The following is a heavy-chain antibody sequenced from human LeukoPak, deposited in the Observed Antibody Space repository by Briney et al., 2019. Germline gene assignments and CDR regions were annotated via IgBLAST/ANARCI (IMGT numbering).Heavy chain of an antibody. CDR2: IIPIFGTA. D-gene: IGHD4-17*01. CDR1: GGTFSSSA. CDR3: ARGAVGYGDSYNYYNMDV. V-gene: IGHV1-69*01. Sequence: GSSVKVSCKDSGGTFSSSAISWVRQAPGQGLEWMGGIIPIFGTADYAQKFQGRATITADESTSTAYMEVSSLRSEDTAAYYCARGAVGYGDSYNYYNMDVWGQGTTVTVSS. J-gene: IGHJ6*02.